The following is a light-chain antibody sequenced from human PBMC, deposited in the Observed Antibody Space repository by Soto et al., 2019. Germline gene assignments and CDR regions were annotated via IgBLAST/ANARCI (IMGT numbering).Light chain of an antibody. CDR3: QQRSSLVT. CDR2: DAS. CDR1: QSVSTY. V-gene: IGKV3-11*01. Sequence: EIVLTQSPATLSLSPGERATLSCRASQSVSTYLAWYQQKPGQPPRLLIFDASKRATGIPVRFSGSGYGTDFTLTISSLEPEDFAVYYCQQRSSLVTFGGGTKVEIK. J-gene: IGKJ4*01.